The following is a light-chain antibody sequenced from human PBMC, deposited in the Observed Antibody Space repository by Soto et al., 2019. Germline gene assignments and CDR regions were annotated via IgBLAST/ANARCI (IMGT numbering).Light chain of an antibody. CDR2: DAS. Sequence: EIVLTQSPATLSLSPGERATLSCRASQSLSNYLAWYQQTPGQPPRLLIYDASNRATGIPARFSGSGSGTDFTLTISSLVPEDFAVYYCQQRSNWPGGTFGQGTKVEIK. J-gene: IGKJ1*01. CDR3: QQRSNWPGGT. V-gene: IGKV3-11*01. CDR1: QSLSNY.